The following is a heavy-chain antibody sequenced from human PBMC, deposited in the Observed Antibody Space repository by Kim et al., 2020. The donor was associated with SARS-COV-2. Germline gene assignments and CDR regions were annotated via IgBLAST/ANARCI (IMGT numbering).Heavy chain of an antibody. Sequence: GESLKISCQGSGYSFTSYWIGWVRQMPGKGLEWMGIIYPGDSDTRYSPSFQGQVTISADKSISTAYLQWSSLKASDTAMYYCARHGPQGTMSYGSGTSFGMDVWGQGTTVTVSS. CDR1: GYSFTSYW. D-gene: IGHD3-10*01. J-gene: IGHJ6*02. CDR3: ARHGPQGTMSYGSGTSFGMDV. CDR2: IYPGDSDT. V-gene: IGHV5-51*01.